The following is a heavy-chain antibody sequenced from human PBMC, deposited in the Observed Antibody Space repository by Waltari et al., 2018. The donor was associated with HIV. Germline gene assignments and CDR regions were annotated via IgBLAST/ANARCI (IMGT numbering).Heavy chain of an antibody. D-gene: IGHD1-26*01. CDR3: AREISGSYSDGFDY. Sequence: EVQLVESGGGLVQPGGSLRLSCAASGFTFSDHYMDWVRQAPRKGLEWVGRTRNKANSYTTEYAASVKGRFTISRDDSKNSLYLQMNSLKTEDTAVYYCAREISGSYSDGFDYWGQGTLVTVSS. CDR2: TRNKANSYTT. J-gene: IGHJ4*02. CDR1: GFTFSDHY. V-gene: IGHV3-72*01.